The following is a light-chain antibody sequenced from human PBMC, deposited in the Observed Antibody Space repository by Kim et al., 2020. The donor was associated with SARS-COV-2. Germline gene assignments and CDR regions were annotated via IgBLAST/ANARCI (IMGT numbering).Light chain of an antibody. CDR3: QQYYTYPLT. CDR1: ESISSW. V-gene: IGKV1-5*03. J-gene: IGKJ4*01. CDR2: KTS. Sequence: DIQMTQSPSTLSASIGDRVTITCRASESISSWLAWYQQKPGKAPKGLIYKTSTLETGVPSRFSGSGSGTEFTLTISSLQPDDFATYYCQQYYTYPLTFGGGTKVDIK.